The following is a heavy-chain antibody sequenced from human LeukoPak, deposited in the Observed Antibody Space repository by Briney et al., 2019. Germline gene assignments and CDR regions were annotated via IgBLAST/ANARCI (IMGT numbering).Heavy chain of an antibody. CDR3: ARDKVRLSGSYRTLSY. CDR2: INPNSGGT. D-gene: IGHD1-26*01. J-gene: IGHJ4*02. Sequence: ASVKVSCKVSGYTLTELSVHWVRQAPGQGLEWMGWINPNSGGTNYAQKFQGRVTMTRDTSISTAYMELSRLRSDDTAVYYCARDKVRLSGSYRTLSYWGQGTLVTVSS. CDR1: GYTLTELS. V-gene: IGHV1-2*02.